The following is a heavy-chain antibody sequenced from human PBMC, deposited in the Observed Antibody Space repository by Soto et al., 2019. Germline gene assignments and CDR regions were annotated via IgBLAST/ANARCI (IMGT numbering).Heavy chain of an antibody. D-gene: IGHD2-2*01. CDR2: IIPIFGTT. V-gene: IGHV1-69*12. CDR3: ASGDLVPSTMGYYYILDV. Sequence: QVQLVQSEAEVKKPGSSVKVSCKASGGTFSSYAISWVRQAPGQGLEWMGGIIPIFGTTNYAQSFQDRVTITADESTVTAYMELSSLRSEDTAVFYCASGDLVPSTMGYYYILDVWGQGTTVTVSS. J-gene: IGHJ6*02. CDR1: GGTFSSYA.